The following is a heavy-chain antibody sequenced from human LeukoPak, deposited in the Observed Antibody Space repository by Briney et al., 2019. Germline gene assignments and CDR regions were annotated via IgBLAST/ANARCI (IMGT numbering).Heavy chain of an antibody. CDR1: GYTFTGYY. CDR3: ATLFGVIAVAGRSPDY. D-gene: IGHD6-19*01. Sequence: ASVKVSCKASGYTFTGYYMHWVRQAPGQGLEWMGWINPNSGGTNYAQKFQGRVTMTRDTSISTAYMELSRLRSDDTAVYYCATLFGVIAVAGRSPDYWGQGTLVTVSS. V-gene: IGHV1-2*02. CDR2: INPNSGGT. J-gene: IGHJ4*02.